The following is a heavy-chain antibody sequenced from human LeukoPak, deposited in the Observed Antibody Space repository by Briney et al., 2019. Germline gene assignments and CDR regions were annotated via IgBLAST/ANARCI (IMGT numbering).Heavy chain of an antibody. CDR1: GGSISSYY. Sequence: PSQTLSLTCTVSGGSISSYYWSWIRQPPGKGLEWIGYIYTSGSTNYNPSLKSRVTMSVDTSKNQFSLKLSSVTAADTAVYYCARDFRSSWYDENWFDPWGQGTLVTVSS. CDR2: IYTSGST. J-gene: IGHJ5*02. D-gene: IGHD6-13*01. CDR3: ARDFRSSWYDENWFDP. V-gene: IGHV4-4*08.